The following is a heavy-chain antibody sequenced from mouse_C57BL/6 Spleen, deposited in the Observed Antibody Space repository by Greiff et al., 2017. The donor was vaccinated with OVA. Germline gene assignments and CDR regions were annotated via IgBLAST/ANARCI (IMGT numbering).Heavy chain of an antibody. D-gene: IGHD1-1*01. CDR3: ARERVGSSHYFDY. V-gene: IGHV1-61*01. Sequence: VQLQESGAELVRPGSSVKLSCKASGYTFTSYWMDWVKQRPGQGLEWIGNIYPSDSETHYNQKFKDKATLTVDKSSSTAYMQLSSLTSEDSAVYYCARERVGSSHYFDYWGQGTTLTVSS. CDR1: GYTFTSYW. J-gene: IGHJ2*01. CDR2: IYPSDSET.